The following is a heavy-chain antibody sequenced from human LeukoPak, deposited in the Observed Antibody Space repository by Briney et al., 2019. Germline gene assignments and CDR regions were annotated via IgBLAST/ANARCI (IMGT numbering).Heavy chain of an antibody. CDR1: GGSISSGGYS. Sequence: PSEILSLTCAVSGGSISSGGYSWSWIRQPPGKGLEWIGYIYHSGSTYYNPSLKSRVTISVDRSKNQFSLKLSSVTAADTAVYYCARGGLVRDLDYYYYYGMDVWGQGTTVTVSS. D-gene: IGHD3-10*01. CDR2: IYHSGST. J-gene: IGHJ6*02. CDR3: ARGGLVRDLDYYYYYGMDV. V-gene: IGHV4-30-2*01.